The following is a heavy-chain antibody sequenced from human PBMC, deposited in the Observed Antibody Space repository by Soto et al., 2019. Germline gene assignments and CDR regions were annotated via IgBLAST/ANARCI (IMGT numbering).Heavy chain of an antibody. CDR3: ARESGYDFRYYYYYMDV. CDR2: INAGNGNT. V-gene: IGHV1-3*01. Sequence: ASLKLSCKASGYTFTSYAMHWVRQAPGQRLEWMGWINAGNGNTKYSQKFQGRVTITRDTSASTAYMELSSLRSEDTAVYYCARESGYDFRYYYYYMDVWGKGTTVTVYS. CDR1: GYTFTSYA. J-gene: IGHJ6*03. D-gene: IGHD5-12*01.